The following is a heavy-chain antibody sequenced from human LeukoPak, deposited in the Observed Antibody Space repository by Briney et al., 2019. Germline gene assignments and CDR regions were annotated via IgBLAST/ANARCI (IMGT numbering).Heavy chain of an antibody. V-gene: IGHV4-4*09. Sequence: ESSETLSLTRTVSGGSISSYYWSWIRQPPGKGLEWIGYIYTSGSTNYNPSLKSRVTISVDTSKNQFSLKLSSVTAADTAVYYCARLNTYYYDSSGYYDAFDIWGQGTMVTVSS. D-gene: IGHD3-22*01. CDR2: IYTSGST. CDR3: ARLNTYYYDSSGYYDAFDI. CDR1: GGSISSYY. J-gene: IGHJ3*02.